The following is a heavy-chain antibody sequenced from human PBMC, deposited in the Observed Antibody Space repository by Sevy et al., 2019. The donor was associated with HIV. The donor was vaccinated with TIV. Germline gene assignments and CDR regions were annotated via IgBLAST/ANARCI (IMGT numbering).Heavy chain of an antibody. Sequence: EGSLRLSCAASGFTFSNAWMSWVRQAPGKGLEWVGRIKGKIYDGTIDYAAPVKGRFSISRDDSKNTLYLQMNSLKTEDTAVYYCTTASWSQVDYYNYWGQGTLVTVSS. CDR2: IKGKIYDGTI. CDR3: TTASWSQVDYYNY. D-gene: IGHD6-13*01. J-gene: IGHJ4*02. V-gene: IGHV3-15*01. CDR1: GFTFSNAW.